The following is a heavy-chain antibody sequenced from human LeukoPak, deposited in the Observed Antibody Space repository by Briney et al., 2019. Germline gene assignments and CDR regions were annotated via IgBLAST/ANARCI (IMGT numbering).Heavy chain of an antibody. J-gene: IGHJ5*02. CDR2: ISSSSSTI. CDR1: GFTFSSYS. CDR3: ARSPSLNYDILTGYYTSNWFDP. D-gene: IGHD3-9*01. V-gene: IGHV3-48*04. Sequence: GGSLRLSCAASGFTFSSYSMNWVRQAPGKGLEWVSYISSSSSTIYYADSVKGRFTISRDNAKNSLYLQMNSLRAEDTAVYYCARSPSLNYDILTGYYTSNWFDPWGQGTLVTVSS.